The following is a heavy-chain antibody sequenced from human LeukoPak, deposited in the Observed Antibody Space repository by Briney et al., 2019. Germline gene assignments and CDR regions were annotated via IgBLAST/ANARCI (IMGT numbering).Heavy chain of an antibody. Sequence: GGSLRLSCAASGFTFDDYAMHWVRQAPGKGLEWVSGISWNSGSIGYADSVKGRFTISRDNAKNSLYLQMNSLRAEDTALYYCAKDISDTASFTDYWGQGTLVTVSS. V-gene: IGHV3-9*01. CDR2: ISWNSGSI. CDR3: AKDISDTASFTDY. CDR1: GFTFDDYA. J-gene: IGHJ4*02. D-gene: IGHD5-18*01.